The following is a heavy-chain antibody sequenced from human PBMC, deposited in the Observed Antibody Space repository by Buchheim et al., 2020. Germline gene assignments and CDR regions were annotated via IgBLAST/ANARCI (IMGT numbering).Heavy chain of an antibody. J-gene: IGHJ6*02. D-gene: IGHD3-3*01. CDR3: ARDRLNPLEGNGMDV. V-gene: IGHV4-31*03. CDR1: GGSISSGGYY. Sequence: QVQLQESGPGLVKPSQTLSLTCTVSGGSISSGGYYWSWIRQHPGKGLECIGYIYYSGSTYYNPSLTSRATISVDTSKNQFSMRLGSVTAADTAVYYCARDRLNPLEGNGMDVWGEGTT. CDR2: IYYSGST.